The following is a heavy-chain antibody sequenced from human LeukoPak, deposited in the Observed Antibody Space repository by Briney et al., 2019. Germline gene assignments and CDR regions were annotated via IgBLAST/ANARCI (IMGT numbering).Heavy chain of an antibody. V-gene: IGHV4-38-2*02. CDR1: GYSISSGYY. Sequence: PSETLSLTCTVSGYSISSGYYWGWIRQPPGKGLEWIGSIYHSGSTYYNPSLKSRVTISVDTSKNQFSLKLSSVTAADTAVYYCARQGPYDDFWSGYYYYYYYYMDVWGKGTTVTVSS. CDR3: ARQGPYDDFWSGYYYYYYYYMDV. D-gene: IGHD3-3*01. J-gene: IGHJ6*03. CDR2: IYHSGST.